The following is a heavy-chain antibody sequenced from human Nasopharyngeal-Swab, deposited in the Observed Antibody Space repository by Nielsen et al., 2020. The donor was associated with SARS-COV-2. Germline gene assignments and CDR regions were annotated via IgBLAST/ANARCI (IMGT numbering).Heavy chain of an antibody. Sequence: SETLSLTCTVSGGSISSYYWSWIRQPPGKGLEWIGYIYYSGSTNYNPSLKSRVTISVDTSKNQFYLKLNSVTAADPAVYYCASESGRIVDSAMVSGAFDIWGQGTMVTVSS. CDR3: ASESGRIVDSAMVSGAFDI. CDR2: IYYSGST. V-gene: IGHV4-59*12. J-gene: IGHJ3*02. D-gene: IGHD5-18*01. CDR1: GGSISSYY.